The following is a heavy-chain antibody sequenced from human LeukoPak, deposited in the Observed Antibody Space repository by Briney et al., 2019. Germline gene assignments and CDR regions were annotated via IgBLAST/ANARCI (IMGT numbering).Heavy chain of an antibody. CDR3: ARDDDLWGDRAFDI. D-gene: IGHD3-3*01. V-gene: IGHV3-53*01. Sequence: GGPLRLSCAASGFTVSSNYMSWVRQAPGKGLEWVSVIYSGGSTYYADSVKGRFTISRDNSKNTLYLQMNSLRAEDTAVYYCARDDDLWGDRAFDIWGQGTMVTVSS. J-gene: IGHJ3*02. CDR2: IYSGGST. CDR1: GFTVSSNY.